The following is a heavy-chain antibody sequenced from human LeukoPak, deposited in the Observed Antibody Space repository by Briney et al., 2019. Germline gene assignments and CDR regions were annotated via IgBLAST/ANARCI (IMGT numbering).Heavy chain of an antibody. CDR3: ARVLGNPNWFDP. J-gene: IGHJ5*02. CDR1: GYTFTRNG. CDR2: ISIYNGVT. V-gene: IGHV1-18*01. Sequence: ASVKISCKTSGYTFTRNGISWVRQAPGQGLEWMGWISIYNGVTKYAQKFQGRVTMTADTSTTTAYLELRSLTSDDTAIYYCARVLGNPNWFDPWGQGSLVTVSS. D-gene: IGHD1-14*01.